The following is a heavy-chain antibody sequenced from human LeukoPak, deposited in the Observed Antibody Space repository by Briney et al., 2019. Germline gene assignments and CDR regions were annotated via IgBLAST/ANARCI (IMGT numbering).Heavy chain of an antibody. J-gene: IGHJ4*02. CDR3: AKGYSSGWYLYYFDY. CDR2: IIPILGIA. Sequence: SVKVSCKASGGTFSSYAISWVRQAPGQGLEWMGRIIPILGIANYAQKFQGRVTITADKSTSTAYMELSSLRAEDTAVYYCAKGYSSGWYLYYFDYWGQGTLVTVPS. CDR1: GGTFSSYA. D-gene: IGHD6-19*01. V-gene: IGHV1-69*04.